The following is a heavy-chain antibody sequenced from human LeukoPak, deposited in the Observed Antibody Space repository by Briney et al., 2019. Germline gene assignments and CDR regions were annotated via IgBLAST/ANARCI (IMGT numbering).Heavy chain of an antibody. J-gene: IGHJ5*02. V-gene: IGHV4-38-2*01. Sequence: SETLSLTCGVSNYSISSCYFWGWLRQSPGKGLEWIGSISHSGSTYYNPSLESRVTISLDTSKNQFSLKLGSVTAADTAVYFCARGPYTNTNNFDPWGQGTQVTVTS. CDR1: NYSISSCYF. CDR2: ISHSGST. D-gene: IGHD1/OR15-1a*01. CDR3: ARGPYTNTNNFDP.